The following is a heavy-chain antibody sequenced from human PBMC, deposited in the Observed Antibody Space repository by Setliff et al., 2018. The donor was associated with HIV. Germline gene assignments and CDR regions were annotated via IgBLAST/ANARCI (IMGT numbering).Heavy chain of an antibody. J-gene: IGHJ4*02. CDR2: ISNSGSTI. D-gene: IGHD1-20*01. CDR1: GFTFSDSY. Sequence: PGGSLRLSCAASGFTFSDSYMSWIRQAPGKGLEWISYISNSGSTIYYADSVKGRFTISRDNAKNSLYLQMNSLRAEDTAVYYCASIRYSWNYFDYWGQGTLVTVSS. CDR3: ASIRYSWNYFDY. V-gene: IGHV3-11*01.